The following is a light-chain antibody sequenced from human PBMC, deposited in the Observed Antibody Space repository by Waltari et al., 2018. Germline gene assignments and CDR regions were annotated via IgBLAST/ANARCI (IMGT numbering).Light chain of an antibody. CDR2: ETT. CDR3: VLSWV. Sequence: QAVVTHEPPPPLSPRGTVTPTFTSSTGHVTSGHYPLWLQQKPGQAPRTMISETTYKHSWTPARFSGALLGGKAALTLSGAQREDEADYYCVLSWVFGGGTRLTVL. V-gene: IGLV7-46*01. J-gene: IGLJ3*02. CDR1: TGHVTSGHY.